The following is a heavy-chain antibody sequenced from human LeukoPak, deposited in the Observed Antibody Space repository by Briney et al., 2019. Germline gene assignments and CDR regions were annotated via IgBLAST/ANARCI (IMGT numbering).Heavy chain of an antibody. CDR2: ISAYNGNT. J-gene: IGHJ4*02. CDR3: AREGSETWYYYDSSGYYSFDY. Sequence: ASVKVSCKASGYTFTSYFMHWVRQAPGQGLEWMGWISAYNGNTNYAQKLQGRVTMTTDTSTSTAYMELRSLRSDDAAVYYCAREGSETWYYYDSSGYYSFDYWGQGTLVTVSS. CDR1: GYTFTSYF. D-gene: IGHD3-22*01. V-gene: IGHV1-18*04.